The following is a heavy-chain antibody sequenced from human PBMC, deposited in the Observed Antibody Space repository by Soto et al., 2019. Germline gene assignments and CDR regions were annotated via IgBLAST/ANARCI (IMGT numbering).Heavy chain of an antibody. CDR1: GGSFNEFS. J-gene: IGHJ3*02. CDR2: INHSGST. CDR3: ASGDHLARGAFDI. V-gene: IGHV4-34*01. Sequence: PSETLSLTCAVYGGSFNEFSWNWIRQPPGKGLDWIGEINHSGSTKYKPSLKSRVTISVDTSKNQFSLKVTSLTAADTAVYDCASGDHLARGAFDIWGQGTMVTVSS.